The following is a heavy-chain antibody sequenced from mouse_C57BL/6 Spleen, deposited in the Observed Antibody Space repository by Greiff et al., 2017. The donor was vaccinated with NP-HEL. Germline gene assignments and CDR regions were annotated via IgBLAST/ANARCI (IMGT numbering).Heavy chain of an antibody. CDR2: ISGGGGNT. V-gene: IGHV5-9*01. D-gene: IGHD1-1*01. CDR3: ARRAFYGVDY. J-gene: IGHJ4*01. Sequence: DVKLVESGGGLVKPGGSLKLSCAASGFTFSSYTMSWVRQTPEKRLEWVATISGGGGNTYYPDSVKGRFTISRDNAKNTLYLQMSSLRSEDTALYYCARRAFYGVDYWGKGTSVTVSS. CDR1: GFTFSSYT.